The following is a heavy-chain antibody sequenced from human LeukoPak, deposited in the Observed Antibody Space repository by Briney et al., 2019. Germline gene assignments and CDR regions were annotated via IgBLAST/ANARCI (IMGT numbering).Heavy chain of an antibody. CDR2: INSDGINT. D-gene: IGHD3-22*01. CDR3: ARDLGQYYDTSNNWFDP. Sequence: PGGSLRLSCAASGFTFSNYWMHWVRQAPGKGLVRVSRINSDGINTSYVDSVKGRFTISRDNAKNTLNLQMNSLRAEDTAVYYCARDLGQYYDTSNNWFDPWGQGTLVTVSS. CDR1: GFTFSNYW. J-gene: IGHJ5*02. V-gene: IGHV3-74*01.